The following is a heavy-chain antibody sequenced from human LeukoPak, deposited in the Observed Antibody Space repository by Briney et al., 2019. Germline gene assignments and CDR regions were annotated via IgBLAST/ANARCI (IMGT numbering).Heavy chain of an antibody. CDR3: ARKGGTRGPLNY. Sequence: GGSLRLSCAASGFTFSSYSMNWVRQAPGKGLEWVANIKQDGSETYYVDSVKGRFTTSRDNAKNSLFLQMNSLTAEDTAVYYCARKGGTRGPLNYWGQGTLVTVSS. J-gene: IGHJ4*02. CDR2: IKQDGSET. V-gene: IGHV3-7*01. D-gene: IGHD2-8*01. CDR1: GFTFSSYS.